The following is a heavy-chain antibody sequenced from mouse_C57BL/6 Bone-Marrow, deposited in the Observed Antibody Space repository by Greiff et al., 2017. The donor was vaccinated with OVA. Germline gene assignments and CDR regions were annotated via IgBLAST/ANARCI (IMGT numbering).Heavy chain of an antibody. CDR2: INPSSGYT. CDR3: AREDGNWFAY. Sequence: VQLEESGAELARPGASVKMSCKASGYTFTSYTMHWVKQRPGQGLEWIGYINPSSGYTKYNQKFKDKATLTADKSSSTAYMQLSSLTSEDSAVYYCAREDGNWFAYWGQGTLVTVSA. V-gene: IGHV1-4*01. CDR1: GYTFTSYT. J-gene: IGHJ3*01. D-gene: IGHD2-1*01.